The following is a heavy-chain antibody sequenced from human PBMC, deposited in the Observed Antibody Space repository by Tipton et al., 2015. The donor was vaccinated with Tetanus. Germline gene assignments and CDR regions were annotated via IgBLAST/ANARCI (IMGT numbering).Heavy chain of an antibody. D-gene: IGHD3-16*01. CDR3: ARAISSRWGKHDAFDI. Sequence: SLRLSCVASGFTFSNYCMTWLRQAPGKGLEWVANIKQDGSALYYVDSVKGRFTFSRDNAKNSLYLQVNSLRVEDTAVYYCARAISSRWGKHDAFDIWGQGTTVAVSS. CDR1: GFTFSNYC. CDR2: IKQDGSAL. J-gene: IGHJ3*02. V-gene: IGHV3-7*01.